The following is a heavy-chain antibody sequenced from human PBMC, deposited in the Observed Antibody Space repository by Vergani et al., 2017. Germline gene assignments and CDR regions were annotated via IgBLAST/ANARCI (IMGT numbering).Heavy chain of an antibody. J-gene: IGHJ2*01. CDR1: GCSVSSGSYY. CDR2: FYYSGRT. Sequence: QVQLQESGPGLVKPSETLSLTCTVSGCSVSSGSYYWSWIRQPPGKGLEWIGYFYYSGRTNYNPSLKSRVTISVDTSKNQFSLKLSSVTAADTAVYSCARDPTGLEDDWYFDLWGRGTLVTVSS. CDR3: ARDPTGLEDDWYFDL. D-gene: IGHD3-10*01. V-gene: IGHV4-61*01.